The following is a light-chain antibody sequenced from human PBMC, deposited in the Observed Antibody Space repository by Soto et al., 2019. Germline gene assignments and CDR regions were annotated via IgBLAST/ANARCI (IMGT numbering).Light chain of an antibody. CDR3: QQYNNWPPWT. CDR2: GAS. J-gene: IGKJ1*01. V-gene: IGKV3-15*01. CDR1: QSVSSN. Sequence: EIVMTQSPATLSVSPGERATLSCRASQSVSSNFAWYQQKPGQAPRLLIYGASTRATGIPASFSGSGSGTEFTLTISSLQSEDFAGYYCQQYNNWPPWTFGQGTKVQI.